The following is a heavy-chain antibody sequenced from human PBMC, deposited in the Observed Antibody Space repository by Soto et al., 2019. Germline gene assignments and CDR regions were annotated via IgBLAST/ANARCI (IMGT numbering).Heavy chain of an antibody. J-gene: IGHJ5*02. D-gene: IGHD1-1*01. CDR1: GYTLTNYG. CDR3: VRDWQLSP. Sequence: QVQLVQSGDEVKKTGASVKVSCRASGYTLTNYGISWVRQAPGQGLFWMGWISGHNGTTLYAQNVQGRLTLTIDTSTNTAYMELMSLKIADTAMYYCVRDWQLSPWGQGTLVTVSS. V-gene: IGHV1-18*01. CDR2: ISGHNGTT.